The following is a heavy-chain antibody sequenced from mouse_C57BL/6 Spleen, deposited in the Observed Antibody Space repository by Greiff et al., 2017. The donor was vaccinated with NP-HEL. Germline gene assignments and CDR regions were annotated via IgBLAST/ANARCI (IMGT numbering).Heavy chain of an antibody. V-gene: IGHV1-53*01. J-gene: IGHJ4*01. CDR3: ARHGNPYAMDY. D-gene: IGHD2-1*01. Sequence: QVQLQQPGTELVKPGASVKLSCKASGYTFTSYWMHWVKQRPGQGLEWIGNINPSNGGTNYNEKFKSKATLTVDKSSSTAYMQLSSLTSEYSAVYDCARHGNPYAMDYWGQGTSVTVSS. CDR1: GYTFTSYW. CDR2: INPSNGGT.